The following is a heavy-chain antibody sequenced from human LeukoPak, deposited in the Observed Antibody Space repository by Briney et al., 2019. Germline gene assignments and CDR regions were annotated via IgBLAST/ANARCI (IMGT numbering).Heavy chain of an antibody. V-gene: IGHV1-69*04. Sequence: ASVKVSCKASGGTFSSYAISWVRQAPGQGLEWMGRIIPILGIANYAQKFQGRVTITADKSTSTAYMELSSLRSEDTAVYYCARGPSAAGRLYFQHWGQGILVTVSS. D-gene: IGHD6-13*01. J-gene: IGHJ1*01. CDR3: ARGPSAAGRLYFQH. CDR1: GGTFSSYA. CDR2: IIPILGIA.